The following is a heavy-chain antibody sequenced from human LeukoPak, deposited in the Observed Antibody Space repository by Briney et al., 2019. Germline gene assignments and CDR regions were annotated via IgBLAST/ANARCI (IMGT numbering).Heavy chain of an antibody. D-gene: IGHD6-13*01. J-gene: IGHJ5*02. CDR3: ARAGSSSWYSNRFDP. CDR2: IIGSGGST. Sequence: GGSLRLSCAASEFSFSNYAMTWVRQAPGKGLEWVSSIIGSGGSTYYADSVKGRFTISRDNSKNTLYLQMNSLRAEDTAVYYCARAGSSSWYSNRFDPWGQGTLVTVSS. V-gene: IGHV3-23*01. CDR1: EFSFSNYA.